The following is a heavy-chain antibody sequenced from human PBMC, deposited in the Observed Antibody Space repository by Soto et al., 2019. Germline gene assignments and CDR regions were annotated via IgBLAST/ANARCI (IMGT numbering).Heavy chain of an antibody. CDR3: AKDIALVRGVIIDIDV. Sequence: QVQLVESGGGVVQPGRSLRLSCAASGFTFSNYGMHWVRQAPGKGLEWVAVISYDGDKTYYADSVKGRFTISRDNFKNTLYLQMNSLRTEDMAVYYCAKDIALVRGVIIDIDVWGQGTTVTVSS. CDR2: ISYDGDKT. D-gene: IGHD3-10*01. CDR1: GFTFSNYG. J-gene: IGHJ6*02. V-gene: IGHV3-30*18.